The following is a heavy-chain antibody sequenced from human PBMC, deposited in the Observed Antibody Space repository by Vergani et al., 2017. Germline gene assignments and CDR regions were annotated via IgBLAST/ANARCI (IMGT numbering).Heavy chain of an antibody. CDR1: GGSISSGDYY. D-gene: IGHD2-15*01. CDR2: IYYSGST. Sequence: QVQLQESGPGLVKPSQTLSLTCTVSGGSISSGDYYWSWIRQPXGKGLEWIGYIYYSGSTYYNPSLKSRVTIAVDTSKNQFSLKLSSVTAADTAVYYCARDPLGVVVVAATGGYMDVWGKGTTVTVSS. V-gene: IGHV4-30-4*01. J-gene: IGHJ6*03. CDR3: ARDPLGVVVVAATGGYMDV.